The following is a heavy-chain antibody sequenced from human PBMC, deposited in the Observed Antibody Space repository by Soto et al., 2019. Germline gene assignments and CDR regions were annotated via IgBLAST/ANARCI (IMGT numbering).Heavy chain of an antibody. D-gene: IGHD6-13*01. Sequence: PGGSLRLSCAASGFTFSSYSMNWVRQAPGKGLEWVSSISSSSSYIYYADSVKGRFTISRDNAKNSLYQQMNSLRAEDTAVYYCARHIAAAGTYYYGMDVWGQGTTVTVSS. V-gene: IGHV3-21*01. J-gene: IGHJ6*02. CDR3: ARHIAAAGTYYYGMDV. CDR1: GFTFSSYS. CDR2: ISSSSSYI.